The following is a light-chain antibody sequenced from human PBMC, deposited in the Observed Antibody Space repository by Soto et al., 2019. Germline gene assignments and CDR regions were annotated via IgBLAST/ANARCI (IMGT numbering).Light chain of an antibody. CDR3: QQYYTMYT. CDR1: QSIDNW. V-gene: IGKV1-5*03. Sequence: DIQMTQSPSTLSASVGDRVTITCRASQSIDNWLAWYQQKPGKAPKLLIYKTSSLGSWVPSRFSGSASGTEFTLTISSLQPDDFATYSCQQYYTMYTFGRGTKLEIK. J-gene: IGKJ2*01. CDR2: KTS.